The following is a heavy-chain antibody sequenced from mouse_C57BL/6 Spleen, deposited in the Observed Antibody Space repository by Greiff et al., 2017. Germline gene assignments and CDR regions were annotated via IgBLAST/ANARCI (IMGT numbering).Heavy chain of an antibody. J-gene: IGHJ4*01. CDR1: GFSLTSYG. Sequence: QVQLQQSGPGLVAPSQSLSITCTVSGFSLTSYGVHWVRQPPGKGLEWLVVIWSDGSTTYNSALKSRLSISKDNSKSQVFLKMNSLQTDDPAMYYCARQPYPNYAMDYWGQGTSVTVSS. CDR2: IWSDGST. V-gene: IGHV2-6-1*01. CDR3: ARQPYPNYAMDY.